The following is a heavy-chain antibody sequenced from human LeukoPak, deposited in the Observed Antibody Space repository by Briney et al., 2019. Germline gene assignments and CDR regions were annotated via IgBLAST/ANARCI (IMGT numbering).Heavy chain of an antibody. V-gene: IGHV4-61*01. Sequence: PSETLSLTCAVSDYSISSAYDWSWIRQPPGKGLEWIGYIYHSGSTNYNPSLKSRVTISADTSKDQFSLKLASVTAADTAVYYCATGYSSTWYYFDYWGQGTLVTVSS. CDR3: ATGYSSTWYYFDY. J-gene: IGHJ4*02. CDR1: DYSISSAYD. D-gene: IGHD6-13*01. CDR2: IYHSGST.